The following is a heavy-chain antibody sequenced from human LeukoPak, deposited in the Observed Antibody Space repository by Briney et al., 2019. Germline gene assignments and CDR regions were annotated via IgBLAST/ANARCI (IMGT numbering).Heavy chain of an antibody. CDR1: GFTFSSFS. J-gene: IGHJ4*02. CDR3: ARVIGSYGDSAY. CDR2: ITDSSSST. Sequence: GGSLRLSCAASGFTFSSFSMNWVRQAPGQGLEWISYITDSSSSTYYADSVKGRFTISRDNAKNSLYLQKSSLRAEDTAVYYCARVIGSYGDSAYWGQGTLVTVSS. D-gene: IGHD4-17*01. V-gene: IGHV3-48*04.